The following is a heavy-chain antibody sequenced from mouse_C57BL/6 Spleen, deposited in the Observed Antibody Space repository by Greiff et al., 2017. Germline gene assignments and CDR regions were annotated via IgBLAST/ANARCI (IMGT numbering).Heavy chain of an antibody. V-gene: IGHV1-80*01. Sequence: VQLQQSGAELVKPGASVKISCKASGYAFSSYWMNWVKPRPGKGLEWIGQIYPGDGDTNYNGKFKGKATLTADKSSSTAYMQLSSLTSEDSAVYFCARFYYGNYWYFDVWGTGTTVTVSS. J-gene: IGHJ1*03. CDR2: IYPGDGDT. CDR1: GYAFSSYW. D-gene: IGHD2-1*01. CDR3: ARFYYGNYWYFDV.